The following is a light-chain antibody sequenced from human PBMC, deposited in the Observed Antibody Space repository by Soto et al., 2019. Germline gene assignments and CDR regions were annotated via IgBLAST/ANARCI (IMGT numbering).Light chain of an antibody. CDR3: QKYGISPFT. V-gene: IGKV3-20*01. CDR2: GAS. CDR1: QSVSSSY. J-gene: IGKJ3*01. Sequence: EIVLTQSPGTPSLSPGESATLSCRASQSVSSSYLAWYQQKPGQAPRLLIYGASSRATGIPDRFSGSGCGTDFTLTISRLEPEDVAVYYCQKYGISPFTFGPGTKVDIK.